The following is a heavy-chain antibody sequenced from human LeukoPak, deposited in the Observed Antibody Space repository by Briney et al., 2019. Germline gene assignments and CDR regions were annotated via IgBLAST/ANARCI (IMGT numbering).Heavy chain of an antibody. J-gene: IGHJ3*02. D-gene: IGHD3-22*01. CDR3: ARSAPHASYMIPHGAFDI. V-gene: IGHV4-38-2*01. CDR2: IYRSGST. CDR1: GYSISSGYY. Sequence: PSETLSLTCAVSGYSISSGYYWGWIRQPPGKGLEWIGSIYRSGSTYYNPSLKSRVTISVDTSKNQFSLKLSSVTAADTAVYYCARSAPHASYMIPHGAFDIWGQGTMVTVSS.